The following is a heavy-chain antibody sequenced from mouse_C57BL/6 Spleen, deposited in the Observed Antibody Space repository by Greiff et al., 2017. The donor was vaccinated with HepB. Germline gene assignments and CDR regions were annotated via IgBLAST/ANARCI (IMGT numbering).Heavy chain of an antibody. V-gene: IGHV5-4*01. J-gene: IGHJ3*01. CDR3: ARDEYPHWFAY. Sequence: EVQGVESGGGLVKPGGSLKLSCAASGFTFSSYAMSWVRQTPEKRLEWVATISDGGSYTYYPDNVKGRFTISRDNAKNNLYLQMSHLKSEDTAMYYGARDEYPHWFAYWGQGTLVTVSA. CDR2: ISDGGSYT. D-gene: IGHD5-1*01. CDR1: GFTFSSYA.